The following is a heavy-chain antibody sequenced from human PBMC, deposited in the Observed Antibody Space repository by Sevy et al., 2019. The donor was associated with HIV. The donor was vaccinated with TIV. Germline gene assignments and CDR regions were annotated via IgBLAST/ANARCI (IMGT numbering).Heavy chain of an antibody. CDR1: GGSISSYY. CDR3: ARDSRFFLDCYYYYGMDV. Sequence: SETLSLTCTVSGGSISSYYWSWIRQPAGKGLEWIGRIYTSGSTNYNPSLKSRVTMSVDTSKNQFSLKLSSVTAADTAVYYCARDSRFFLDCYYYYGMDVWGQGTTVTVSS. D-gene: IGHD3-3*01. CDR2: IYTSGST. V-gene: IGHV4-4*07. J-gene: IGHJ6*02.